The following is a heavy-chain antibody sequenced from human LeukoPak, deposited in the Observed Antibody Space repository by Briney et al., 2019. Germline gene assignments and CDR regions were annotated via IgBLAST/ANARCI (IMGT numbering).Heavy chain of an antibody. Sequence: PSETLSLTCTVSGGSISGSSYYWGWIRQPPGKGLEWIGSIYYSGSTYYNPSLKSRVTISVDTSKNQFSLRLTSVTAADTAVYYCARGSSGWPQLMWFWGQGTLVTVSS. CDR3: ARGSSGWPQLMWF. D-gene: IGHD6-19*01. V-gene: IGHV4-39*07. CDR1: GGSISGSSYY. J-gene: IGHJ4*02. CDR2: IYYSGST.